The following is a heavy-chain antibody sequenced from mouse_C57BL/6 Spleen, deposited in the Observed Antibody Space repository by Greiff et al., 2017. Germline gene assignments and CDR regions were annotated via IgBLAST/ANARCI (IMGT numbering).Heavy chain of an antibody. J-gene: IGHJ4*01. V-gene: IGHV1-69*01. CDR3: ARRGDRGSYAMDY. D-gene: IGHD3-2*01. Sequence: QVQLQQPGAELVMPGASVKLSCKASGYTFTSYWMHWVKQRPGQGLEWIGEIDPSDSYTNYNQKFKGKSTLTVDKSSSTAYMQLSSLTSENSAVYYGARRGDRGSYAMDYWGQETSGTVSS. CDR2: IDPSDSYT. CDR1: GYTFTSYW.